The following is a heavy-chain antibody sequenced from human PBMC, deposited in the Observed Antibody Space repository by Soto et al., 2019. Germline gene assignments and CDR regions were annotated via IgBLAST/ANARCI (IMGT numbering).Heavy chain of an antibody. D-gene: IGHD2-8*01. CDR1: GGSVSSGGYY. V-gene: IGHV4-31*03. CDR2: IYYSGTT. Sequence: SETLSLTCTVSGGSVSSGGYYWSWIRQHPGTGLEWIGYIYYSGTTYFNPSLKSRASISLDTSKNEFFLKLTSVTAADTAVYYCARRALPQCINGVCYKVRILDYWGHGALVTVSS. J-gene: IGHJ4*01. CDR3: ARRALPQCINGVCYKVRILDY.